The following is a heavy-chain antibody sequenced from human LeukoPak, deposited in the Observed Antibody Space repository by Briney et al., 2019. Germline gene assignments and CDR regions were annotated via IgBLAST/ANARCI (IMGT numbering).Heavy chain of an antibody. D-gene: IGHD5-12*01. CDR1: GFTFSNVW. Sequence: GGSLRLSCAASGFTFSNVWMSWVRQAPGKGLEWVTFIRYDGSNKYYADSVKGRFIISRDNSKNTLYLQMNSLRAEDTAVYYCAKDTVKVTTIRRVPHYMDVWGKGTTVTISS. V-gene: IGHV3-30*02. CDR2: IRYDGSNK. CDR3: AKDTVKVTTIRRVPHYMDV. J-gene: IGHJ6*03.